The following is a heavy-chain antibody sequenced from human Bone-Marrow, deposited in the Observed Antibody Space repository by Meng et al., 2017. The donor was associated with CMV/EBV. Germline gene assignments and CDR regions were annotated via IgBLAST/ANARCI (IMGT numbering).Heavy chain of an antibody. D-gene: IGHD2-15*01. Sequence: SVKVSCKASGGTFSSYTISWVRQAPGQGLEWMGRIIPILGIANYAQKFQGRVTMTRDTSISTAYMELSRLRSDDTAVYYCASFGGGSPYQDYYGMDVWGQGPTVTVSS. CDR3: ASFGGGSPYQDYYGMDV. CDR2: IIPILGIA. V-gene: IGHV1-69*02. J-gene: IGHJ6*02. CDR1: GGTFSSYT.